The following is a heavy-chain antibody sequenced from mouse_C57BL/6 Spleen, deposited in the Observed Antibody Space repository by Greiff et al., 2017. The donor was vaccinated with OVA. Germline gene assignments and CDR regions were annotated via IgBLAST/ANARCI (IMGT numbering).Heavy chain of an antibody. V-gene: IGHV1-69*01. CDR3: AIRGSGYVDWFAY. D-gene: IGHD3-2*02. CDR1: GYTFTSYW. J-gene: IGHJ3*01. CDR2: IDPSDSYT. Sequence: VQLQQPGAELVMPGASVKLSCKASGYTFTSYWMHWVKQRPGQGLEWIGEIDPSDSYTNYNQKFKGKSTLTVDKSSSTAYMQLSSLTSEDSAVYYCAIRGSGYVDWFAYWGQGTLVTVSA.